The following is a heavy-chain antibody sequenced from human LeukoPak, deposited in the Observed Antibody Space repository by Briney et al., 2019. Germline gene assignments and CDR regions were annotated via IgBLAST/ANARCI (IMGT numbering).Heavy chain of an antibody. J-gene: IGHJ5*01. D-gene: IGHD3-10*01. CDR2: IYPGDSDT. Sequence: GESLKISCRDSGYSFTNYWIGWVRQMPGKGLEWMGMIYPGDSDTRYSTPFQGHVTISVDKSTSTAYLRWSSLKAPDTAMYYCARPSASGSKSDRGWFDSWGQGTLVTVSS. CDR3: ARPSASGSKSDRGWFDS. V-gene: IGHV5-51*01. CDR1: GYSFTNYW.